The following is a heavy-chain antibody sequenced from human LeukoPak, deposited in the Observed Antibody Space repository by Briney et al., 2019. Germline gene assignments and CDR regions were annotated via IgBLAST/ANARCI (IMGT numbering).Heavy chain of an antibody. CDR1: GFTFSSYW. J-gene: IGHJ1*01. D-gene: IGHD6-19*01. CDR3: ARAPTYSSGWTGYFQH. Sequence: GGSLRLSCAASGFTFSSYWMSWVRQALGKGLEWVANIKQDGSEKYYVDSVKGRFTVSRDNAKNSLYLQMNSLRAEDTAVYYCARAPTYSSGWTGYFQHWGQGTLVTVSS. V-gene: IGHV3-7*01. CDR2: IKQDGSEK.